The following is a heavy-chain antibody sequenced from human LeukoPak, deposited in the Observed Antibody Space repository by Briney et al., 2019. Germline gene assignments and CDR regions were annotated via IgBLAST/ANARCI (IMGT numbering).Heavy chain of an antibody. CDR1: GDSNNNYY. CDR2: IFYSGST. V-gene: IGHV4-59*12. Sequence: SETLSLTCTVSGDSNNNYYWSWIRQPPGKGLEWIGNIFYSGSTYYSPSLRSRVTISLDTSRNQFSLKLNSVTAADTAVYYCAKSNGYGLVDIWGQGTMVTVSS. D-gene: IGHD3-10*01. J-gene: IGHJ3*02. CDR3: AKSNGYGLVDI.